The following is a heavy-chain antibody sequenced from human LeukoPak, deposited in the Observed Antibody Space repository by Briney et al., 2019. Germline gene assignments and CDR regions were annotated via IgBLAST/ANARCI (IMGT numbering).Heavy chain of an antibody. CDR3: ARYGLGDTFDI. D-gene: IGHD4-17*01. Sequence: GGSLRLSCAASGFTFSSYWMSWVRQAPGKGLEWVASIKQDGSETRYVDSVKGRFTIFRDDTKTSLYLQMNSLRAEDTAVYYCARYGLGDTFDIWGQGTVVTVSS. CDR1: GFTFSSYW. V-gene: IGHV3-7*01. J-gene: IGHJ3*02. CDR2: IKQDGSET.